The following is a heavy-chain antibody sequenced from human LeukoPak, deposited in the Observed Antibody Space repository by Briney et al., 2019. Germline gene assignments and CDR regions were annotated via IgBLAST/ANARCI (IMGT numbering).Heavy chain of an antibody. CDR2: ISAYNGNT. D-gene: IGHD2-15*01. Sequence: ASVKVSCKASGYTFTSYGISWVRQAPGQGLEWMGWISAYNGNTNYAQKLQGRVTMTTDTSTSTAYMELRSLRSDDTAVYYCARDKGGEHCSGGSCYFGTYYYYGMDVWGQGTTVTVSS. V-gene: IGHV1-18*01. CDR3: ARDKGGEHCSGGSCYFGTYYYYGMDV. CDR1: GYTFTSYG. J-gene: IGHJ6*02.